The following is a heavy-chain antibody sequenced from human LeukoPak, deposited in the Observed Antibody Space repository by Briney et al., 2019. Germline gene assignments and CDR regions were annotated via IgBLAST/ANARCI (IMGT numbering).Heavy chain of an antibody. CDR3: VRVKGSYFDF. Sequence: GGSLRLSRAASGFPFSSYSMNWVRQAPGKGLERVSYISASGSNIYYLDSVKGRFTVSRDNAMNSLFLQMDRPRAEDTAVYYCVRVKGSYFDFWGQGPLVPVYS. D-gene: IGHD3-10*01. J-gene: IGHJ4*02. CDR2: ISASGSNI. CDR1: GFPFSSYS. V-gene: IGHV3-48*01.